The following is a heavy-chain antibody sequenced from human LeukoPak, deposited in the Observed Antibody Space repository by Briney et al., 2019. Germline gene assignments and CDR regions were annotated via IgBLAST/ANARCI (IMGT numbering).Heavy chain of an antibody. CDR1: GYSFTNYW. CDR2: IYPGDSDT. D-gene: IGHD2-15*01. V-gene: IGHV5-51*01. J-gene: IGHJ5*02. Sequence: GESLKISCKGSGYSFTNYWIGWVRQMPGKGLEWMGIIYPGDSDTRYSPSFQDQVTISVDKSISTAYLQWSSLRASDTAMYYCVRQLYCSGGSCYPNNWFDPWGQGTLVTVSS. CDR3: VRQLYCSGGSCYPNNWFDP.